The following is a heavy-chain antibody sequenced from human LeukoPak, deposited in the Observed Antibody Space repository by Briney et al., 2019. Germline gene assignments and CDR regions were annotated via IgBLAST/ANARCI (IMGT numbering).Heavy chain of an antibody. CDR2: INHSGST. CDR3: ARVRDGHYYDSSGSPPVAYYYYYYGMDV. V-gene: IGHV4-34*01. CDR1: GGSFSGYY. D-gene: IGHD3-22*01. J-gene: IGHJ6*02. Sequence: PSETLSLTCAVYGGSFSGYYWSWIRQPPGKGLEWIGEINHSGSTNYNPSLKSRVTISVDTSKNQFSLKLSSVTAADTAVYYCARVRDGHYYDSSGSPPVAYYYYYYGMDVWGQGTTVTVSS.